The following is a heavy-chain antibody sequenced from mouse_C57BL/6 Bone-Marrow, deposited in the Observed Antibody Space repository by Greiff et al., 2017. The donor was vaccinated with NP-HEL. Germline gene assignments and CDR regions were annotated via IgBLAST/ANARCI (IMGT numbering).Heavy chain of an antibody. V-gene: IGHV1-26*01. Sequence: EVQLQQSGPELVKPGASVKISCKASGYTFTDYYMNWVKQSHGKSLEWIGDIIPNNGGTSYNQKFKGKATLTVDKSSSTAYMELRSLTSEDSAVYYCASRSTMVPYFDYWGQGTTLTVSS. J-gene: IGHJ2*01. D-gene: IGHD2-2*01. CDR1: GYTFTDYY. CDR2: IIPNNGGT. CDR3: ASRSTMVPYFDY.